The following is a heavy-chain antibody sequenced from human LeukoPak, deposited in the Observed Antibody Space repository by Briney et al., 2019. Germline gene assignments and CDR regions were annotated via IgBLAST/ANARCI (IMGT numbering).Heavy chain of an antibody. CDR1: GFTFSIYW. CDR3: ALPSVIGTSTYYFDY. Sequence: GGSLRLSCAASGFTFSIYWMSWVRQAPGKGLEWVANIKHDGSEKYYVDSVKGRFTISRDNAKNSLYLQMNSLRAEDTAIYYCALPSVIGTSTYYFDYWGQGTLVTVSS. D-gene: IGHD3-16*02. CDR2: IKHDGSEK. J-gene: IGHJ4*02. V-gene: IGHV3-7*03.